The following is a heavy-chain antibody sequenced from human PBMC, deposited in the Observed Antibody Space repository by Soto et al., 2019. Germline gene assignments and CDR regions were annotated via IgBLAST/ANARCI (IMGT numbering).Heavy chain of an antibody. Sequence: SVKVSCKASGFTFTSSAVQWVRQARGQRLEWIGWIVVGSGNTNYAQKFQERVTITRDMSTSTAYMELSSLRSEDTAVYYCAAGEIEDYYYYYGMDVWGQGTTVTVSS. CDR3: AAGEIEDYYYYYGMDV. D-gene: IGHD1-26*01. CDR1: GFTFTSSA. CDR2: IVVGSGNT. V-gene: IGHV1-58*01. J-gene: IGHJ6*02.